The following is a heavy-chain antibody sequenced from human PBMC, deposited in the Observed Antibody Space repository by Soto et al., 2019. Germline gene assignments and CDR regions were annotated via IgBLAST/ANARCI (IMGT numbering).Heavy chain of an antibody. CDR3: AIVNYDYVWESYGAAGGAFAI. Sequence: SETLSLTCTVSGGSISSYYWSWIRQPPGKGLEWIGYIYYSGSTNYNPSLKSRVTISVDTSKNQFSLKLSSVTAADTAVYYCAIVNYDYVWESYGAAGGAFAIWGQGTMATAS. J-gene: IGHJ3*02. CDR1: GGSISSYY. CDR2: IYYSGST. D-gene: IGHD3-16*01. V-gene: IGHV4-59*01.